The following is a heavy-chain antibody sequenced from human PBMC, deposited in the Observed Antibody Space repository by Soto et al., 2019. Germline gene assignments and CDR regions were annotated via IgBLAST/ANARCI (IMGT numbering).Heavy chain of an antibody. CDR3: VRPINSRGWYLN. Sequence: PGASLKISCQGSGYSFTSYWIGWVRQTPGKGLEWMGMIYPGDSDTRYSPSFQGQVTISADKSISAAFLQWSSLKASDTAMYYCVRPINSRGWYLNWGQETLLATSS. V-gene: IGHV5-51*01. J-gene: IGHJ4*01. D-gene: IGHD6-19*01. CDR2: IYPGDSDT. CDR1: GYSFTSYW.